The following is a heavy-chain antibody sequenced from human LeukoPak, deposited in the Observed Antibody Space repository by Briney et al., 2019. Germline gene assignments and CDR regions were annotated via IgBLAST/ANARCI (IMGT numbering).Heavy chain of an antibody. D-gene: IGHD4-11*01. CDR1: GGTFSSYA. J-gene: IGHJ6*03. V-gene: IGHV1-69*05. CDR2: IIPIFGTA. Sequence: ASVKVSCKASGGTFSSYAISWVRQAPGQGLEWMGGIIPIFGTANYAQKFQGRVTITTDESTSTAYMELSSLRSEDTAVYYRAASDDYSNSPRDYYYMDVWGKGTTVTVSS. CDR3: AASDDYSNSPRDYYYMDV.